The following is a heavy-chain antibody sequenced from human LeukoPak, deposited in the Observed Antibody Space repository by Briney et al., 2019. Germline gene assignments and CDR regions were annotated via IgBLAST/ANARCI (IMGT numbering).Heavy chain of an antibody. D-gene: IGHD2-15*01. J-gene: IGHJ4*02. V-gene: IGHV3-23*01. CDR1: GFTFSTYA. CDR3: TRVGCSDGNCKGNDC. CDR2: ISATGPHT. Sequence: PGGSLRLSCAASGFTFSTYAMSWVRQAPGKGLEWVSSISATGPHTYYADSVKGRFTISRDNSKSTLYLQMNSLGAEDTAIYHCTRVGCSDGNCKGNDCWGQGTLVTVSS.